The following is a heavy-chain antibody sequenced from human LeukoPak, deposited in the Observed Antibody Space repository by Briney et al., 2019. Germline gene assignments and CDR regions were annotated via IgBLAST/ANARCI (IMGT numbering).Heavy chain of an antibody. CDR3: ARDRDFYYYYYYMDV. V-gene: IGHV3-20*04. CDR1: GFTFDDYG. CDR2: INWNGGST. D-gene: IGHD3-10*01. J-gene: IGHJ6*03. Sequence: PGGSLRLSCAASGFTFDDYGMSWVRQAPGKGLEWVCGINWNGGSTGYADSVKGRFTISRDNAKNSLYLQMNSLRAEDTALYYCARDRDFYYYYYYMDVWGKGTTVTVSS.